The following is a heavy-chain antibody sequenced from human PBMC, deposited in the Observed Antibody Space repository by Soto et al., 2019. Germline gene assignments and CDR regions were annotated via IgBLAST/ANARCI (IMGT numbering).Heavy chain of an antibody. CDR2: IIPILGIA. Sequence: QVQLVQSGAEVKKPGSSVKVSCKASGGTFSSYTISWVRQAPGQGLEWMGRIIPILGIANYAQKFQGRVTITADESTSTAYMELSSLRSEDTAVYYCVRTYSSSENFDYWGQGTLVTVSS. CDR1: GGTFSSYT. J-gene: IGHJ4*02. CDR3: VRTYSSSENFDY. V-gene: IGHV1-69*02. D-gene: IGHD6-6*01.